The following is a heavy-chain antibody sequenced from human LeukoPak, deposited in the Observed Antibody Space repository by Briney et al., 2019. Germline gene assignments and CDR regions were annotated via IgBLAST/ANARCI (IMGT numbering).Heavy chain of an antibody. D-gene: IGHD3-10*01. CDR1: GYSISSGYF. CDR2: SYPSGST. V-gene: IGHV4-38-2*02. J-gene: IGHJ4*02. CDR3: ARSPGSNDY. Sequence: SETLSLTCTVSGYSISSGYFWGWVRQAPGKGLEWIGSSYPSGSTNYNPSLKSRVTISVDTSKNQFSLKLSSVTAADTAVYYCARSPGSNDYWGQGTLVTVSS.